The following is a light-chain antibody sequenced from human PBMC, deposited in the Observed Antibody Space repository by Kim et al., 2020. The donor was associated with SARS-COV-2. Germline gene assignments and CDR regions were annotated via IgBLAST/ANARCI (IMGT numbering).Light chain of an antibody. J-gene: IGKJ2*03. CDR2: EAF. V-gene: IGKV3-20*01. CDR1: QSVGSSL. CDR3: QQYGSSPYS. Sequence: LSPGERATLSCRASQSVGSSLLAWYQQKPGQAPRLLIYEAFKRVAGIPDRFGGSGSGTDFTLTISRPEPEDFAMYYCQQYGSSPYSFGQGTKLEI.